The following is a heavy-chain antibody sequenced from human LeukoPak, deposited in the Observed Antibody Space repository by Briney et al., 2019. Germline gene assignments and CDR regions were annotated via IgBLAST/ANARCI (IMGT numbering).Heavy chain of an antibody. V-gene: IGHV3-21*01. CDR2: IGRSSQYI. CDR3: AKGYYMDV. J-gene: IGHJ6*03. Sequence: GGSLRLSCTASGFTLSLYSMHWVRQAPGKGLEWVSSIGRSSQYIYYGDSVRGRFTISRDNAKNTLYLQMNSLTAEDTAVYYCAKGYYMDVWGKGTAVTVSS. CDR1: GFTLSLYS.